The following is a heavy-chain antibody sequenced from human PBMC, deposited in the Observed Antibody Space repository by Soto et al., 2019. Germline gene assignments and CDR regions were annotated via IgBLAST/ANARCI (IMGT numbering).Heavy chain of an antibody. CDR2: IYYSGST. V-gene: IGHV4-39*01. CDR3: ARNYYGSGSYSDY. D-gene: IGHD3-10*01. CDR1: GGSISSSSYY. J-gene: IGHJ4*02. Sequence: SETLSLTCTVYGGSISSSSYYWGWIRQPPGKGLEWIGSIYYSGSTYYNPSLKSRVTISVDTSKNQFSLKLSSVTAADTAVYYCARNYYGSGSYSDYWGQGTLVTVSS.